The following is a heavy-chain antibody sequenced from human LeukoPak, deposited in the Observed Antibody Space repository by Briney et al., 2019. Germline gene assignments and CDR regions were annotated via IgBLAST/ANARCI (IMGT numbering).Heavy chain of an antibody. D-gene: IGHD3-10*01. CDR1: GFTFSSYA. CDR3: AKDHDVMVRNRLDY. V-gene: IGHV3-23*01. CDR2: ISGSGGST. J-gene: IGHJ4*02. Sequence: GGSLRLSGAASGFTFSSYAMSWVRQAPGKGLEWVSAISGSGGSTYYADSVKGRFTSSRDNSKNPPELQMNSLRAEDTAVYYCAKDHDVMVRNRLDYWGQGTLVTVSS.